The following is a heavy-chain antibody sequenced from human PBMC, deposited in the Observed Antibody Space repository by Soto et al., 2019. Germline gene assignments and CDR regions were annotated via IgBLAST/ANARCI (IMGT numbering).Heavy chain of an antibody. J-gene: IGHJ5*02. CDR1: GYTFTSYG. D-gene: IGHD3-9*01. Sequence: ASVKVSCKASGYTFTSYGISWVRQAPGQGLEWMGWISAYNGNTNYAQKLQGRVTMTTDTSTSTAYMELRSLRSDDTAVYYCARDLRYFDWLTVSLDWFDTWGQGTLVTVSS. V-gene: IGHV1-18*01. CDR3: ARDLRYFDWLTVSLDWFDT. CDR2: ISAYNGNT.